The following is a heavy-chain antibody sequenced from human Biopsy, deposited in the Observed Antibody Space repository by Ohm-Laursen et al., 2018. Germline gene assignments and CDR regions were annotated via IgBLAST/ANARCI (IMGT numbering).Heavy chain of an antibody. J-gene: IGHJ4*02. CDR2: ISNSGTT. D-gene: IGHD3-3*01. CDR1: GASVRSHF. Sequence: PSETLSLTWTLSGASVRSHFLTWIRQPPGKGLQWIGSISNSGTTKSSPSLKSRVNISLHTSKNHLSLKLTSVTAADTAVYYCARLSTLFGVADFTDDWGQGTLVTVSS. CDR3: ARLSTLFGVADFTDD. V-gene: IGHV4-59*08.